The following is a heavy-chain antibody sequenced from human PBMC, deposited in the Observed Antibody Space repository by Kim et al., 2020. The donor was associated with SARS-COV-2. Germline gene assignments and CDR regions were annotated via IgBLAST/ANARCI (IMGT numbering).Heavy chain of an antibody. CDR1: GYTFTSYA. D-gene: IGHD1-1*01. Sequence: ASVKVSCKASGYTFTSYAMHWVRQAPGQRLEWMGWINAGNGNTKYSQKFQGRVTITRDTSASTAYMELSSLRSEDTAVYYCARDFALERGANWYFDLWGRGTLVTVSS. CDR3: ARDFALERGANWYFDL. J-gene: IGHJ2*01. CDR2: INAGNGNT. V-gene: IGHV1-3*01.